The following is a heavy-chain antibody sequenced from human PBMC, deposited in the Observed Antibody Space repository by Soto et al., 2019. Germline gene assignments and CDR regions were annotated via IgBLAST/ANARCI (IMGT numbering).Heavy chain of an antibody. CDR1: GFTFSSYA. D-gene: IGHD1-1*01. Sequence: QVQLVESGGGVVQPGRSLRLSCAASGFTFSSYAMHWVRQAPGKGLEWVAVISYDGSNKYYADSVKGRLTISRDNSKNTLYLQMNSLIAEDTAVYYCARGLGTDYWGQGTLVTVSS. CDR3: ARGLGTDY. CDR2: ISYDGSNK. V-gene: IGHV3-30-3*01. J-gene: IGHJ4*02.